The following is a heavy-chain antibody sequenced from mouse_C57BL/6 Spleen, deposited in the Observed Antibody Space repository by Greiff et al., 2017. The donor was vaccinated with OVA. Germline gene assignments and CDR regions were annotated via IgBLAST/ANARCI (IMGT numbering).Heavy chain of an antibody. CDR1: GFTFSSYA. J-gene: IGHJ4*01. CDR2: ISDGGSYT. CDR3: ARDGPAQATSYAMDY. V-gene: IGHV5-4*01. D-gene: IGHD3-2*02. Sequence: EVHLVESGGGLVKPGGSLKLSCAASGFTFSSYAMSWVRQTPEKRLAWVATISDGGSYTYYPDNVKGRFTISRDNAKNNLYLQMSHLKSEDTAMYYCARDGPAQATSYAMDYWGQGTSVTVSS.